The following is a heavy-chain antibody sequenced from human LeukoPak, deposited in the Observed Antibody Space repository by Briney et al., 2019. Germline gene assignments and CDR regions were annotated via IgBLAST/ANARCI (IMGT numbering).Heavy chain of an antibody. J-gene: IGHJ4*02. D-gene: IGHD4-17*01. CDR1: GYTFSTYY. V-gene: IGHV1-46*01. Sequence: ASVKVSCKASGYTFSTYYMHWVRQAPGQGLEWMGIINPSGTDSTYAQKFQGRVTMTRGMSTSTVNMELSILRSEDTAGYYCAGDGGGDYDFDYWGQGTLVTVSS. CDR2: INPSGTDS. CDR3: AGDGGGDYDFDY.